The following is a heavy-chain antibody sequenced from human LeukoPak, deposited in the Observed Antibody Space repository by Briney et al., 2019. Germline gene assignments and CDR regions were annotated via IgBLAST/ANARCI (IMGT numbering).Heavy chain of an antibody. CDR1: GGSFSGYY. V-gene: IGHV4-34*01. CDR2: INHSGGT. CDR3: AREVEIAVGPPIDY. J-gene: IGHJ4*02. D-gene: IGHD6-19*01. Sequence: PSETLSLTCAVYGGSFSGYYWSWIRQPPGKGLEWIGEINHSGGTNYNPSLKSRVTISVDTSKNQFSLKLSSVTAADTAVYYCAREVEIAVGPPIDYWGQGTLVTVSS.